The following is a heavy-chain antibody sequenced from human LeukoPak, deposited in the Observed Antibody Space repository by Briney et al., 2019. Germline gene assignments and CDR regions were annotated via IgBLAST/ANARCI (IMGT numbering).Heavy chain of an antibody. V-gene: IGHV5-51*01. CDR1: GYSFTSYW. CDR2: IYPGDSDT. CDR3: ARRYCSSTSCNPYFFDF. D-gene: IGHD2-2*01. Sequence: SGGSLKISCKGSGYSFTSYWIGWVRQMPGKGLEWMGIIYPGDSDTRYSPSFQGQVTISADKSISTAYLQWSSLKASDTAMYYCARRYCSSTSCNPYFFDFWGQGTLVTVSS. J-gene: IGHJ4*02.